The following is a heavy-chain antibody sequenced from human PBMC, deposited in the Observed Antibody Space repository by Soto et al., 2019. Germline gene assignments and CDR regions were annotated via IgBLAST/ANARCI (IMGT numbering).Heavy chain of an antibody. CDR1: SGSLTDEGHF. CDR3: ARSLRSRPAF. Sequence: QVQLQESGPGLVKPSQTLSLTCTVSSGSLTDEGHFWTWIRQHPGKGLEWIGSIFYSGTTFYSPSFGSLVPLSVDSSNVQLPFSQSFLIAKSSVVHYCARSLRSRPAFWSQGSLFSGSS. CDR2: IFYSGTT. J-gene: IGHJ4*02. D-gene: IGHD4-17*01. V-gene: IGHV4-31*01.